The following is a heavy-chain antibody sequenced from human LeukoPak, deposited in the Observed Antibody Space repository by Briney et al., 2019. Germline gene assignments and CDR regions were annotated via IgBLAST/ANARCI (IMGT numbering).Heavy chain of an antibody. J-gene: IGHJ4*02. CDR1: GFTFSRYA. CDR2: ISTSGTNT. Sequence: GGSLRLSCAASGFTFSRYAMSWVRPAPGKGLEWVSTISTSGTNTYYADSVKGRFTSSRDNSKSTLYLQINSLRVEDTAVYYCAKDLRAGSPGYYFDCWAREPWSPSPQ. CDR3: AKDLRAGSPGYYFDC. D-gene: IGHD1-26*01. V-gene: IGHV3-23*01.